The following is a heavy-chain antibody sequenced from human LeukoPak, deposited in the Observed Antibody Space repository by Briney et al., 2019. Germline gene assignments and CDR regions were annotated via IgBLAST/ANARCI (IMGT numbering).Heavy chain of an antibody. Sequence: ASVKVSCKASGYALSGYYMHWVRQAPGQGLEWKGRINPNSGGTNYLQTFQGRVTMTRNTSISTAYMELIRLTSDDTAVYYCAREGSQSGMDVWGQGTTVTVSS. CDR3: AREGSQSGMDV. V-gene: IGHV1-2*06. D-gene: IGHD2-15*01. CDR2: INPNSGGT. J-gene: IGHJ6*02. CDR1: GYALSGYY.